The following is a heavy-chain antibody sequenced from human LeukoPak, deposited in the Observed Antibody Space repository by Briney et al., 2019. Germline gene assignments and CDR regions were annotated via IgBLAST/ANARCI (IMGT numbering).Heavy chain of an antibody. D-gene: IGHD3-10*01. Sequence: GGSLRLSCAASGFTFSDYYMSWIRQAPGKGLEWVSYISSSGSTIYYADSVKGRFTISRDNAKNSLYLQMNSLRAEDTAVYYCAKEARLLWFGEFLDYWGQGTLVTVSS. V-gene: IGHV3-11*01. CDR3: AKEARLLWFGEFLDY. CDR2: ISSSGSTI. CDR1: GFTFSDYY. J-gene: IGHJ4*02.